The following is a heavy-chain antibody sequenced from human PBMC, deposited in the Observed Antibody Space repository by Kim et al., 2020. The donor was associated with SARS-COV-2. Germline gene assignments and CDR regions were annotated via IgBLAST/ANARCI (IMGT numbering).Heavy chain of an antibody. CDR3: ARDFRVGYCSSTSCEEADYYYYGMDV. Sequence: GGSLRLSCAASGFTFSSYSMNWVRQAPGKGLEWVSSISSSSSYIYYADSVKGRFTISRDNAKNSLYLQMNSLRAEDTAVYYCARDFRVGYCSSTSCEEADYYYYGMDVWGQGTTVTVSS. CDR1: GFTFSSYS. CDR2: ISSSSSYI. V-gene: IGHV3-21*01. D-gene: IGHD2-2*01. J-gene: IGHJ6*02.